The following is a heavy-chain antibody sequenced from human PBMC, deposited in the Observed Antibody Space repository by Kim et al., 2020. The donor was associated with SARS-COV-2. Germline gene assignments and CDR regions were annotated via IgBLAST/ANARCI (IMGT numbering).Heavy chain of an antibody. CDR2: ISAYNGNT. CDR1: GYTFTSYG. J-gene: IGHJ5*02. Sequence: ASVKVSCKASGYTFTSYGISWVRQAPGQGLEWMGWISAYNGNTNYAQKLQGRVTMTTDTSTSTAYMELRSLRSDDTAVYYCASSSSSWDWGWFDPWGQGTLVTVSS. V-gene: IGHV1-18*01. CDR3: ASSSSSWDWGWFDP. D-gene: IGHD6-13*01.